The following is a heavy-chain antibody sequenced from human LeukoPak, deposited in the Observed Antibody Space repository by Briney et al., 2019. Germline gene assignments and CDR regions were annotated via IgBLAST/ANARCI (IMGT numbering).Heavy chain of an antibody. CDR1: GFTFSSYA. CDR3: AKHYCSSTSCHGDY. V-gene: IGHV3-23*01. D-gene: IGHD2-2*01. J-gene: IGHJ4*02. CDR2: ISGSGGST. Sequence: GGSLRLSCAASGFTFSSYAMSWVRQAPGKGLEWVSAISGSGGSTYYADSVKGRFTISRDNSKNTLYLQMNSLRAEDTAVYYCAKHYCSSTSCHGDYWGREPWSPSPQ.